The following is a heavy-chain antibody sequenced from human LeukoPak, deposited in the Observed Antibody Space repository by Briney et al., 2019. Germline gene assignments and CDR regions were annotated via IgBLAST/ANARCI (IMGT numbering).Heavy chain of an antibody. V-gene: IGHV3-66*01. J-gene: IGHJ6*02. D-gene: IGHD3-9*01. Sequence: GGSLRLSCAASGFTVSSNYMSWVRQAPGKGLDWVSVIYSGGSTYYADSVKGRFTISRDNSKNTLYLQMNSLRAEDTAVYYCARDRPDTYYYYGMDVWGQGSTVTVSS. CDR1: GFTVSSNY. CDR2: IYSGGST. CDR3: ARDRPDTYYYYGMDV.